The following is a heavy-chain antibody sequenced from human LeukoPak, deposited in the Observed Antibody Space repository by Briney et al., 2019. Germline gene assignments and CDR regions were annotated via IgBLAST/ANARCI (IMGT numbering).Heavy chain of an antibody. V-gene: IGHV4-30-4*01. CDR3: AREPRSGSILGNAFDI. CDR2: IYYSGST. D-gene: IGHD1-26*01. CDR1: GGSISSGDYY. J-gene: IGHJ3*02. Sequence: NTSETLSLTCTVSGGSISSGDYYWSWIRQPPGKGLEWIGYIYYSGSTYYNPSLKSRVTISVDTSKNQFSLKLSSVTAADTAVYYCAREPRSGSILGNAFDIWGQGTMVTVSS.